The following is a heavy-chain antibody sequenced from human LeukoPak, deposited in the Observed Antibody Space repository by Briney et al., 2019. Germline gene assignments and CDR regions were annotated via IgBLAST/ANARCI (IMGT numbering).Heavy chain of an antibody. J-gene: IGHJ4*02. D-gene: IGHD1-26*01. CDR2: IRSKANSYAT. CDR1: GFTFSGSA. CDR3: TRHSGEGGFDY. Sequence: PGGSLRLSCAASGFTFSGSAMHWVRQASGRGLEWVGRIRSKANSYATAYAASVTGRFTIFSDDSRNTTYLQMNSLKTEDTAVYYCTRHSGEGGFDYWGQGTLATVSS. V-gene: IGHV3-73*01.